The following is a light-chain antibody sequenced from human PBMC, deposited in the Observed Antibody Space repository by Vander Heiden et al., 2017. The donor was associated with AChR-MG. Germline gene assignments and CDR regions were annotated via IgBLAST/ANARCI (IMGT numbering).Light chain of an antibody. CDR3: SSYTSSRTWV. V-gene: IGLV2-14*03. CDR1: ANDVGGYTY. J-gene: IGLJ3*02. Sequence: QSALTQPASVSGSPAQSITISCTGTANDVGGYTYVSWYQQHPGKAPRLLIYDVSNRPSGVSNRFSASKSGNTASLTISDLQAEDEADYYCSSYTSSRTWVFGGGTKLTVL. CDR2: DVS.